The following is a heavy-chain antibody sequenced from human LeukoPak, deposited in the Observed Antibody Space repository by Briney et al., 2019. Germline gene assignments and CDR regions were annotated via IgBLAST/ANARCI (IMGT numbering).Heavy chain of an antibody. Sequence: PGGSLRLSCTAPGFTFSKSWMTWVRQAPGKGLEWVAHIKEDGSDKYYVDSVKGRFTISRDNSRNTLYLQMNSLRVEDTAVYYCAKEVGTFTLDYWGQGTLVTVSS. V-gene: IGHV3-7*01. D-gene: IGHD1-26*01. CDR1: GFTFSKSW. CDR3: AKEVGTFTLDY. CDR2: IKEDGSDK. J-gene: IGHJ4*02.